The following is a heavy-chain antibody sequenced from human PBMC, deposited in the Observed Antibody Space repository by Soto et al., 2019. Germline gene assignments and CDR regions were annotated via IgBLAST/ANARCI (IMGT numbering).Heavy chain of an antibody. V-gene: IGHV3-30*18. Sequence: QVQLVESGGGVVQPGRSLRLSCAASGFTFSSYGMHWVRQAPGKGLEWVAVISYDGSNKYYADSVKGRFTISRDNSKNTLYLQMNSLRAEDTAVHYCAKDMDGHYEIAFDIWGQGTMVTVSS. J-gene: IGHJ3*02. CDR2: ISYDGSNK. D-gene: IGHD4-17*01. CDR3: AKDMDGHYEIAFDI. CDR1: GFTFSSYG.